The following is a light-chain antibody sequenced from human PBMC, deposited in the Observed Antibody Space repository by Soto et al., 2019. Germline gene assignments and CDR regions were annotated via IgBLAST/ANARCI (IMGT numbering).Light chain of an antibody. Sequence: DIQMTQSPSSLSASVGDRVTITCRASQGISNYLAWYQQKPGKVPKLLLYAAATLQSGVPSRFSGSGSGTDFTLTISSMQPEDVATYYCQKYNSAPRTFGQGTKVEIK. CDR3: QKYNSAPRT. CDR1: QGISNY. J-gene: IGKJ1*01. CDR2: AAA. V-gene: IGKV1-27*01.